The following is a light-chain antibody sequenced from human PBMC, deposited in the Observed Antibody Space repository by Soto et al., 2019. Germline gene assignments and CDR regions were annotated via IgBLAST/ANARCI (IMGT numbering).Light chain of an antibody. Sequence: NFMLTQPHSVSESPGKTVTISCTRSSGSIASNYVQWYQQRPGSSPTTVIYEDNQRPSGVPYRFSGSIDGTSNSASLTISGVETEDEADYYSQSYDATNQVFGGGTKVTVL. J-gene: IGLJ3*02. CDR3: QSYDATNQV. V-gene: IGLV6-57*01. CDR2: EDN. CDR1: SGSIASNY.